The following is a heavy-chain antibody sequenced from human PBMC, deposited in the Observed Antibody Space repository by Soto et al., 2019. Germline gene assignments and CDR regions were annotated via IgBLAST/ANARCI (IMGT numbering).Heavy chain of an antibody. D-gene: IGHD3-3*01. J-gene: IGHJ6*02. CDR1: GFTFSNAW. V-gene: IGHV3-15*07. CDR3: TTDPQYYDFWRPYNYYYYYGMDV. Sequence: KPGGSLRLSCAASGFTFSNAWMNWVRQAPGKGLEWVGRIKSKTDGGTTDYAAPVKGRFTISRDDSKNTLYLQMNSLKTEDTAVYYCTTDPQYYDFWRPYNYYYYYGMDVWGQGTTVTVSS. CDR2: IKSKTDGGTT.